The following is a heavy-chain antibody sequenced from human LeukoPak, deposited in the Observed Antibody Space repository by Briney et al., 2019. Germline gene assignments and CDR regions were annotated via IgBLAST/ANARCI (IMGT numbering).Heavy chain of an antibody. V-gene: IGHV4-34*01. CDR2: INHSGST. CDR3: ARGVAAAGYPYYYYYYMDV. D-gene: IGHD6-13*01. J-gene: IGHJ6*03. CDR1: GGSFSGYY. Sequence: SETLSLTCAVYGGSFSGYYWSWIRQPPGKGLEWIGEINHSGSTNYNPSLKSRVTISVDTSKNQFSLKLSSVTAADTAVYYCARGVAAAGYPYYYYYYMDVWGKGTTVTVSS.